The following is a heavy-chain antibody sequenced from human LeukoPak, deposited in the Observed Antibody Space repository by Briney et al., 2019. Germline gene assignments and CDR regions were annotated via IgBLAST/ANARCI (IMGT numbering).Heavy chain of an antibody. D-gene: IGHD3-22*01. V-gene: IGHV3-23*01. CDR1: GFIFSTYA. Sequence: PGGSLRLSCEASGFIFSTYAMAWVRQAPGKGLDWVSVIGASGADTYYSDSAKGRFPVSRDNSKDTLFLHMSSLRAEDTAVYFCATRPRDSSGYYLGAFDGWGQGTTVTVSS. CDR3: ATRPRDSSGYYLGAFDG. J-gene: IGHJ3*01. CDR2: IGASGADT.